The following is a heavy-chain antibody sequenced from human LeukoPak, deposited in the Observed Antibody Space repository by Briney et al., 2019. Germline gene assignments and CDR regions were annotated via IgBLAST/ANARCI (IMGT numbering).Heavy chain of an antibody. CDR3: ARGSYDSSGADAFDI. CDR1: GFTFSSYW. CDR2: INSDGSST. D-gene: IGHD3-22*01. J-gene: IGHJ3*02. Sequence: GGSLRLSCAASGFTFSSYWMHWVRHAPGKGLVWVSRINSDGSSTSYADSVKGRFTISRDNAKNTLYLQMNSLRAEDTAVYYCARGSYDSSGADAFDIWGQGTMVTVSS. V-gene: IGHV3-74*01.